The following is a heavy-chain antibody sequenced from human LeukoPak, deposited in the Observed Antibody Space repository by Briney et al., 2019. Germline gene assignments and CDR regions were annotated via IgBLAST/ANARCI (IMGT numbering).Heavy chain of an antibody. CDR1: GFTFSSYS. V-gene: IGHV3-21*01. J-gene: IGHJ4*02. CDR3: ARDGRDYYDSSGYYHPFDY. D-gene: IGHD3-22*01. Sequence: GGSLRLSCAASGFTFSSYSMNWVRQAPGKGLEWVSSISSSSSYIYYADSVKGRFTISRDNAKNSLYLQMNSLRAEDTAVYYCARDGRDYYDSSGYYHPFDYWGQGTLVTVSS. CDR2: ISSSSSYI.